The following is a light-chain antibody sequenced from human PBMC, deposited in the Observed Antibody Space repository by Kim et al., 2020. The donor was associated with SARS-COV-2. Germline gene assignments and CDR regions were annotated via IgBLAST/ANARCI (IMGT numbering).Light chain of an antibody. Sequence: SVAWGQTVRITCQGDSLRNYYASWYQQKPGQAPVLVFYGKNNRPSGIPERFSGSSSRNTASLTITATQAEDEADYYCNSRDSSGVVFGGGTRVTVL. CDR1: SLRNYY. CDR3: NSRDSSGVV. CDR2: GKN. J-gene: IGLJ2*01. V-gene: IGLV3-19*01.